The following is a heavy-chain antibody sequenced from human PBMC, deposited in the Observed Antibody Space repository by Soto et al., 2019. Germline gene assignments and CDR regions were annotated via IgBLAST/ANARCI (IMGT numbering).Heavy chain of an antibody. D-gene: IGHD6-13*01. J-gene: IGHJ6*02. CDR2: IYPGDSDT. V-gene: IGHV5-51*01. CDR1: GYRFASYW. CDR3: ARTSAAGKYYYGMDV. Sequence: GESLKISCKDSGYRFASYWIGWVRQMPGKGLEWVGIIYPGDSDTKYSPSFEGQVTISADKSISTAYLQWNSLQASDTAMYYCARTSAAGKYYYGMDVWGQGTTVTVS.